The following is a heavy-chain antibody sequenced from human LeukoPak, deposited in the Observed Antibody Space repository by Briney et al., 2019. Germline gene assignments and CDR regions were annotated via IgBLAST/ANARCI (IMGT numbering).Heavy chain of an antibody. D-gene: IGHD7-27*01. Sequence: ASVKVSCKASGYTFTGYYMHWVRQAPGQGLEWMGWINPNSGGTNYAQKFQGRVTMTRDTSISTAYMELSRLRSDDTAVYYCARGRDEEALGAFDIWGQGTMVTVSS. CDR1: GYTFTGYY. V-gene: IGHV1-2*02. CDR3: ARGRDEEALGAFDI. J-gene: IGHJ3*02. CDR2: INPNSGGT.